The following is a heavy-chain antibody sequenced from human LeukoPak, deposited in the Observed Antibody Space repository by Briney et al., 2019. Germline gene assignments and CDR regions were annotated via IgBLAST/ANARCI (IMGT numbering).Heavy chain of an antibody. Sequence: SETLSLTCAVSGYSISSGYYWGWIRQPPGKGLEWIGSIYDSGDTYYNPSVKSRITISVDTSKNQFSLKLNSVTAADTAVYYCARQGYCSGGTCYRYFDYWGQGTLVTVSS. CDR3: ARQGYCSGGTCYRYFDY. V-gene: IGHV4-38-2*01. D-gene: IGHD2-15*01. CDR1: GYSISSGYY. CDR2: IYDSGDT. J-gene: IGHJ4*02.